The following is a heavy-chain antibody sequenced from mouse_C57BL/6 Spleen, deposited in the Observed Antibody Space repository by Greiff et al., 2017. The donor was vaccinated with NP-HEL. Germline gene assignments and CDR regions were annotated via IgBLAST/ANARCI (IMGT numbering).Heavy chain of an antibody. CDR2: ISDGGSYT. CDR1: GFTFSSYA. Sequence: EVKLMESGGGLVKPGGSLKLSCAASGFTFSSYAMSWVRQTPEKRLEWVATISDGGSYTYYPDNVKGRFTISRDNAKNNLYLQMSHLKSEDTAMYYCARESYYYAMDYWGQGTSVTVSS. CDR3: ARESYYYAMDY. V-gene: IGHV5-4*01. J-gene: IGHJ4*01.